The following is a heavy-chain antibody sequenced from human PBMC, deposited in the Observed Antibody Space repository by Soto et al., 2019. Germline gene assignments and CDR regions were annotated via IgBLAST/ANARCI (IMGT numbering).Heavy chain of an antibody. CDR2: ISGSGGST. CDR1: GFTFSSYA. V-gene: IGHV3-23*01. J-gene: IGHJ4*02. Sequence: GGSLRLSCAASGFTFSSYAMSWVRQAPGKGLEWVSAISGSGGSTYYADSVKGRFTISRDNSKNTLYLQMKSLRAEDTAVYYCAKERRISIFGVVTPSYWGEETLVTVSS. CDR3: AKERRISIFGVVTPSY. D-gene: IGHD3-3*01.